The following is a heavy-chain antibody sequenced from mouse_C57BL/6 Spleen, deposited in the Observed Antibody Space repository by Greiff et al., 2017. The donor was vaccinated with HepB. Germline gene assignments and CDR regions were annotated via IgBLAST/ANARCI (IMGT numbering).Heavy chain of an antibody. CDR2: ISYDGSN. CDR1: GYSITSGYY. D-gene: IGHD2-2*01. Sequence: VQLQQSGPGLVKPSQSLSLTCSVTGYSITSGYYWNWIRQFPGNKLEWMGYISYDGSNNYNPSLKNRISITRDTSKNQFFLKLNSVTTEDTATYYCARDGYDGNYFDYWGQGTTLTVSS. CDR3: ARDGYDGNYFDY. J-gene: IGHJ2*01. V-gene: IGHV3-6*01.